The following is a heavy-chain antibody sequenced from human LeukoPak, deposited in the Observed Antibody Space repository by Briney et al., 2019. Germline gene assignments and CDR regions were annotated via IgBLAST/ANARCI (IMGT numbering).Heavy chain of an antibody. D-gene: IGHD6-13*01. CDR3: ARQPIEEQPPDY. CDR2: IYYSGST. CDR1: GGSISSSSYY. J-gene: IGHJ4*02. V-gene: IGHV4-39*01. Sequence: SETLSLTCPVSGGSISSSSYYWGWIRQPPGKGLEWIGSIYYSGSTYYNPSLKSRVTISVDTSKNQFSLKLSSVTAADTAVYYCARQPIEEQPPDYWGQGTLVTVSS.